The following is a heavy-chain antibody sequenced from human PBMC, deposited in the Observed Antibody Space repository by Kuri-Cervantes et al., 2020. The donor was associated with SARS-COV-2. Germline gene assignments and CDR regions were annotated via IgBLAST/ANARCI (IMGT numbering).Heavy chain of an antibody. D-gene: IGHD3-22*01. Sequence: GGSLRLSCAASGFTFSSYAMSWVRQAPGKGLEWVSVIYSGGSSTHYADSVKGRFTISRDNSKNTLYLQMDSLRAEDTAVYYCAKDLGHSPYDSSGYRYWGQGTLVTVSS. J-gene: IGHJ4*02. CDR2: IYSGGSST. CDR1: GFTFSSYA. V-gene: IGHV3-23*03. CDR3: AKDLGHSPYDSSGYRY.